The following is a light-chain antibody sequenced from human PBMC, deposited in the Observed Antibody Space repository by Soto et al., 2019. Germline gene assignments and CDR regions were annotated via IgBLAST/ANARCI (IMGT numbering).Light chain of an antibody. CDR1: SSDIGAYNF. Sequence: QSALTQPASVSGSPGQSITISCTGTSSDIGAYNFVSWYQQHPGKAPKLMLYDVNIRPSGVSNRFSGSKSGNTASLTISGLQAEDGADYYFTSWTTSTTMIFGGGTKLTVL. V-gene: IGLV2-14*03. J-gene: IGLJ2*01. CDR3: TSWTTSTTMI. CDR2: DVN.